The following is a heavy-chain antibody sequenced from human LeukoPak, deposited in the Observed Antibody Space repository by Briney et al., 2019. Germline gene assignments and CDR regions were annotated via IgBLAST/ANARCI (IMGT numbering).Heavy chain of an antibody. CDR1: GFTFSSYA. D-gene: IGHD3-22*01. J-gene: IGHJ3*02. CDR2: ITTTSGYI. V-gene: IGHV3-21*01. CDR3: AREGTRHYYDSSGYYYGGGDAFDI. Sequence: PGGSLRLSCAASGFTFSSYALGWVRQAPGKGLEWVSAITTTSGYINYADSVKGRFTISRDSAKNSLYLQMNSLRAEDTAVYYCAREGTRHYYDSSGYYYGGGDAFDIWGQGTMVTVSS.